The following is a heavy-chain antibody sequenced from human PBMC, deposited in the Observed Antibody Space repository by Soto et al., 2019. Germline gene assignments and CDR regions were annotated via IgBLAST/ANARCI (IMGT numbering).Heavy chain of an antibody. D-gene: IGHD3-10*01. V-gene: IGHV1-18*01. CDR1: GYTFTSYA. J-gene: IGHJ4*02. Sequence: QVQLVQSGAEVKKPGASVKVSCKASGYTFTSYAISWVRQAPGQGLEWMGWISAYNGNTNYAQKLQGGVTMTTDSSSTTADMKLRSLRSDDTTVYFFARSGPAAGYWGQGTLVTVPS. CDR2: ISAYNGNT. CDR3: ARSGPAAGY.